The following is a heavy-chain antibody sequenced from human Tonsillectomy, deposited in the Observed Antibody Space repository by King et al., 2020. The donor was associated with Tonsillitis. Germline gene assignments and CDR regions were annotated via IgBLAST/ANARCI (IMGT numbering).Heavy chain of an antibody. D-gene: IGHD3-10*01. V-gene: IGHV3-48*01. CDR3: ARDQAVMVRGVIIGSNFDY. CDR1: GFTFSSYS. Sequence: EVQLVESGGGLVQPGGSLRLSCAASGFTFSSYSMNWVRQAPGKGLEWVSYISSSSSTIYYADSVKGRFTISRDNAKNSLYLQMNSLRAEDTAVYYCARDQAVMVRGVIIGSNFDYWGQGTLVTVSS. J-gene: IGHJ4*02. CDR2: ISSSSSTI.